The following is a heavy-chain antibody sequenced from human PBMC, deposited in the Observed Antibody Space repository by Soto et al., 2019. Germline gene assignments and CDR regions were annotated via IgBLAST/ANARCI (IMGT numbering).Heavy chain of an antibody. V-gene: IGHV4-31*03. CDR3: ASSLPDYYYDSSGYLRLDAFDI. Sequence: SETLSLTCTVSGGSISSGGYYWSWIRQHPGKGLEWIGYIYYSGSTYYNPSLKSRVTISVDTSKNQFSLKLSSVTAADTAVYYCASSLPDYYYDSSGYLRLDAFDIWGQGTMVTVSS. D-gene: IGHD3-22*01. CDR1: GGSISSGGYY. CDR2: IYYSGST. J-gene: IGHJ3*02.